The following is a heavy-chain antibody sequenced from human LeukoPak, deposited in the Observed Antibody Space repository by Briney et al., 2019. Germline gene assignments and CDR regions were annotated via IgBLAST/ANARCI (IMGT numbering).Heavy chain of an antibody. CDR2: INHSGST. CDR1: GGSFSGYY. CDR3: ARRFYYYMDV. J-gene: IGHJ6*03. V-gene: IGHV4-34*01. Sequence: SETLSLTCAVYGGSFSGYYWSWIRQPPGKGLEWIGEINHSGSTNYNPSLKSRVTISVDTSKNQFSLKLSSVTAADTAMYYCARRFYYYMDVWGKGTTVTVSS.